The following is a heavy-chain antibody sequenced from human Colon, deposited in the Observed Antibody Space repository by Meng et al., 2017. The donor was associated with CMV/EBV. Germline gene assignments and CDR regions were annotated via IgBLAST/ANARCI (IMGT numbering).Heavy chain of an antibody. CDR3: ARGLGAAGKGTWFDP. CDR2: LNPRSGDA. D-gene: IGHD6-13*01. Sequence: SGYPFDGCYMYWVRQAPGQGLEWVGRLNPRSGDAHYGQRFQGRVTMTSDTSTSTAYMELNSLTYDDTAVYYCARGLGAAGKGTWFDPWGQGTLVTVSS. V-gene: IGHV1-2*06. CDR1: GYPFDGCY. J-gene: IGHJ5*02.